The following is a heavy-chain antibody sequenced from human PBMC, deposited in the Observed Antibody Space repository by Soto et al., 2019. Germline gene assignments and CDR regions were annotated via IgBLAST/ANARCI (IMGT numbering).Heavy chain of an antibody. V-gene: IGHV3-23*01. J-gene: IGHJ6*02. Sequence: GGSLRLSCAASGFTFSSYAMSWVRQAPGKGLEWVSAISGSGGSTYYADSVKGRFTISRDNAKNSLYLQMNSLRAEDTAVYYCASLFGVATRPTYGMDVWGQGTTVTVSS. D-gene: IGHD3-3*01. CDR1: GFTFSSYA. CDR2: ISGSGGST. CDR3: ASLFGVATRPTYGMDV.